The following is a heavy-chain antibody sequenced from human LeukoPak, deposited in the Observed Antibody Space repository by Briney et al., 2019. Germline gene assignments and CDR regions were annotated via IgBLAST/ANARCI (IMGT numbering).Heavy chain of an antibody. V-gene: IGHV3-33*01. D-gene: IGHD3-16*02. Sequence: GGSLRLSCAASGFIFSHYGMHWVRQAPGKGLEWVAVIWYDGSNKYYADSVKGRFTISRDNSKNTLYLQMNSLRAEDTAVYYCATDLRRRYRTNFAEYFQHWGQGTLVTVSS. CDR2: IWYDGSNK. CDR3: ATDLRRRYRTNFAEYFQH. J-gene: IGHJ1*01. CDR1: GFIFSHYG.